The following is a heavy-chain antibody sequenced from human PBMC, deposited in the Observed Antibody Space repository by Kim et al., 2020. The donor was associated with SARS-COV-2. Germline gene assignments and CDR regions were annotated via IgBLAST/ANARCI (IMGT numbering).Heavy chain of an antibody. V-gene: IGHV5-51*01. J-gene: IGHJ4*02. Sequence: FQGQVTISADKSISTAYLQWSSLKASDTAMYYCARASGSGYDYRPYYFDYWGQGTLVTVSS. CDR3: ARASGSGYDYRPYYFDY. D-gene: IGHD5-12*01.